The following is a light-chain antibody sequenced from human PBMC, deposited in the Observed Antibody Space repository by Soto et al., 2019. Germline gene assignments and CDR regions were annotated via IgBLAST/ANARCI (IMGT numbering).Light chain of an antibody. V-gene: IGKV1-6*01. J-gene: IGKJ4*01. CDR1: QGVGSD. CDR2: GIS. CDR3: LQDYNYPFT. Sequence: AIQMTQSPSSLSASVGDRVTITCRASQGVGSDFGWYQQKPGKAPKVLIYGISSLQSGVPSRSSGSGSGTDFTLTISSLQPEDFATYYCLQDYNYPFTFGGGTKVDIK.